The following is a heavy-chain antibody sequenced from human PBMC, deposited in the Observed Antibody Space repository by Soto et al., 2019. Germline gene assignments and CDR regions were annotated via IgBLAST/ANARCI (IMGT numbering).Heavy chain of an antibody. Sequence: EVQVVESGGGLVQPGGSLRLSCAASGFTFSSYSMNWVRQAPGKGLEWVSYSSSSRSTKFDADSVKGRFTISRDNARKSLYLQMNRLRAEDPDVYYCPRDIDGGGQGTLVTVSS. CDR2: SSSSRSTK. V-gene: IGHV3-48*01. J-gene: IGHJ4*02. CDR1: GFTFSSYS. D-gene: IGHD2-15*01. CDR3: PRDIDG.